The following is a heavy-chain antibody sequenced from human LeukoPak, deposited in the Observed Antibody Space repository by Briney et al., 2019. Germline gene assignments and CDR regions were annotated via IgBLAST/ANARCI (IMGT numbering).Heavy chain of an antibody. D-gene: IGHD2-15*01. V-gene: IGHV4-59*12. Sequence: SETLSLTCTVSGGSISSYYWSWIRQPPGKGLEWIGYIYYSGSTNYNPSLKSRVTMSVDTSKNQFSLKLSSVTAADTAVYYCARGRSRSFGVVAATTAWGYWGQGTLVTVSS. J-gene: IGHJ4*02. CDR1: GGSISSYY. CDR3: ARGRSRSFGVVAATTAWGY. CDR2: IYYSGST.